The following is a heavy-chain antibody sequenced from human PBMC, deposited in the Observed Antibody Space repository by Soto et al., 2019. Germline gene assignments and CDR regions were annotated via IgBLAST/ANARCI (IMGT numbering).Heavy chain of an antibody. Sequence: QVQVVESGGGVVQPGRSLRLSCAASGFTFSRYAIHWVHQAPGKGLEWVAVISKDGSNKYYVDSVKGRFTISRDNSRNTLYLQMNSLRDEDAAVYYCARSRSGAVADSFDFWGQGTLVTVSS. CDR1: GFTFSRYA. D-gene: IGHD3-10*01. CDR2: ISKDGSNK. CDR3: ARSRSGAVADSFDF. V-gene: IGHV3-30*04. J-gene: IGHJ4*02.